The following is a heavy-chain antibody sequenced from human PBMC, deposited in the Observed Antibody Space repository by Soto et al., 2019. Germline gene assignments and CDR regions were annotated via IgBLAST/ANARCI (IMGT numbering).Heavy chain of an antibody. CDR1: GNSVSNDY. D-gene: IGHD6-19*01. V-gene: IGHV1-46*01. J-gene: IGHJ6*02. CDR2: ISPFGGAT. Sequence: ASVKVSCKASGNSVSNDYLHWVRQAPGQGFEWLGLISPFGGATAYAQRFKGRVTVTMDKSSTTFYLEVSSLRSDDTAVYYCAKGRGGKTVANFGMDVWGQGVTVTVSS. CDR3: AKGRGGKTVANFGMDV.